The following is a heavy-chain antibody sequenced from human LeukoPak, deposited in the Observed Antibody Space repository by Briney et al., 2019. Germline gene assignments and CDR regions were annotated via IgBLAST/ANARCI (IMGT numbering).Heavy chain of an antibody. CDR1: GFTFSTYS. J-gene: IGHJ6*03. D-gene: IGHD1-26*01. CDR2: ISSSSNTI. V-gene: IGHV3-48*04. CDR3: ARRCCGSYSHYYYMDV. Sequence: PGGSLRLSCAASGFTFSTYSMNWVRQAPGKGLEWVSYISSSSNTIYYAESVKGRFTISRDNAKNSLYLQMNSLRAEDTAVYYCARRCCGSYSHYYYMDVWGKGTTVTVSS.